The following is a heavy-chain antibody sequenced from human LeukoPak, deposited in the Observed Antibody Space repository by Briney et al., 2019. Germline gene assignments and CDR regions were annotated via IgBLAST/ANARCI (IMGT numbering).Heavy chain of an antibody. CDR2: ISAYNGNT. J-gene: IGHJ4*02. Sequence: ASVKVSCKASGYTFTSYGIRWVRQAPGQGLEWMGWISAYNGNTNYAQKLQGRVTMTTDTSTSTAYMELRSLGSDDTAVYYCARAAISKDSSGYFYWGQGTLVTVSS. D-gene: IGHD3-22*01. CDR3: ARAAISKDSSGYFY. V-gene: IGHV1-18*01. CDR1: GYTFTSYG.